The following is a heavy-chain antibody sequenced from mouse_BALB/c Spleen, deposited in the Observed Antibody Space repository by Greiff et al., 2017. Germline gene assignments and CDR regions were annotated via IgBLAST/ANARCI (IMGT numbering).Heavy chain of an antibody. J-gene: IGHJ4*01. CDR3: AREGGNYDSYAMDY. CDR2: ISSGSSTN. D-gene: IGHD2-1*01. CDR1: GFTFSSFG. V-gene: IGHV5-17*02. Sequence: EVKLVESGAGLVQPGGSRKLSCAASGFTFSSFGMHWVRQAPEKGLEWVAYISSGSSTNYYADTVKGRFTISRDNPKNTLFLQMTSLRSDDTAMYYCAREGGNYDSYAMDYWGQGTSVTVSS.